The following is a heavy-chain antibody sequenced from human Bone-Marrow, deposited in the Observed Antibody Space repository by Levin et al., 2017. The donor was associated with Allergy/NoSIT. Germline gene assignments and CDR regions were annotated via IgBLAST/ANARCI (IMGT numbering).Heavy chain of an antibody. J-gene: IGHJ4*02. CDR1: GFTFRTYN. CDR3: ARVGGYCSGGGCYSIYNSGTPFVDY. CDR2: IGSSGTTI. Sequence: GGSLRLSCAASGFTFRTYNMNWVRQAPGKGLEWVSFIGSSGTTIYYADSVEGRFTTSRDNAKNSLYLQINSLRAEDTAVYYCARVGGYCSGGGCYSIYNSGTPFVDYWGQGTLVTVSS. D-gene: IGHD2-15*01. V-gene: IGHV3-48*04.